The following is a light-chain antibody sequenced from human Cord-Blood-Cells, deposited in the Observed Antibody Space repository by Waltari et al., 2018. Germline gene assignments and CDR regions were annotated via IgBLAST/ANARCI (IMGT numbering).Light chain of an antibody. J-gene: IGLJ1*01. Sequence: QSALTQPASVSGSPEQSITISCTGTSSDVGGYNSVSWYQQHPGKAPKLMIYDVSNRPSGVSNRFSGSKSGNTASLTISGLQAEDEADYYCSSYTSSSTLYVFGTGTKVTVL. CDR3: SSYTSSSTLYV. V-gene: IGLV2-14*03. CDR1: SSDVGGYNS. CDR2: DVS.